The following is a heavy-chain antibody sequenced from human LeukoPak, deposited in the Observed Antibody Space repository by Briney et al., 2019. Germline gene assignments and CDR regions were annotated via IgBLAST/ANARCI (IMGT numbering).Heavy chain of an antibody. V-gene: IGHV3-23*01. CDR2: ISGSDGST. J-gene: IGHJ3*02. D-gene: IGHD6-19*01. CDR1: GFTFSSYA. CDR3: VKGSGGGWYAFDI. Sequence: GGSLRLSCAASGFTFSSYAMSWVRQAPGKGLEWVSGISGSDGSTNYADSVKGRFTISRENSKNTLYLQMNSLRAEDTAVYYCVKGSGGGWYAFDIWGQGTMVTVSS.